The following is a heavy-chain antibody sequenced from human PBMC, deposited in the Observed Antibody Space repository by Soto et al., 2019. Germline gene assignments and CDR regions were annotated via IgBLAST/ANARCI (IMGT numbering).Heavy chain of an antibody. CDR2: IGGSGVTT. D-gene: IGHD5-12*01. J-gene: IGHJ5*02. CDR1: GFTFDNYA. CDR3: AKDRLSSPCTWFDP. Sequence: EVQLSESGGGLVQPGGSLRLSCAASGFTFDNYAMSWVRQAPGKGLEWVSGIGGSGVTTYYAHSVKGRFTISRDNSKNTLYLQMNSLRAEDTAVYYCAKDRLSSPCTWFDPWGQGTLVTVSS. V-gene: IGHV3-23*01.